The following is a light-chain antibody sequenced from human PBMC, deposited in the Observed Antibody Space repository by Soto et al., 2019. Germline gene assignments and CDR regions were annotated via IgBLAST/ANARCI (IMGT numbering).Light chain of an antibody. CDR2: KAS. V-gene: IGKV1-5*03. J-gene: IGKJ5*01. CDR1: QTISSW. Sequence: DIHMTQSPSTLSVSVIDIVTITFRASQTISSWLAWYQQKPGKAPKLLIYKASTLKSGVPSRFSGSGSGTDFTLTISCLQSEDFATYYCQQYYSFPQTFGQGTRLEIK. CDR3: QQYYSFPQT.